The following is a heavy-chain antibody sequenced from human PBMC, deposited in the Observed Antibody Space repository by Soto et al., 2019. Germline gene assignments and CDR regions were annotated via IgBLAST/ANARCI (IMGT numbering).Heavy chain of an antibody. CDR1: GYTFTSYG. CDR3: ARSPPVAVAGTSFDY. D-gene: IGHD6-19*01. CDR2: ISAYNGNT. V-gene: IGHV1-18*01. Sequence: ASVKVSCKASGYTFTSYGISWVRQAPGQGLEWMGWISAYNGNTNYAQKLQGRVTMITDTSTSTAYMELRSLRSDDTAVYYCARSPPVAVAGTSFDYWGQGTLVTVSS. J-gene: IGHJ4*02.